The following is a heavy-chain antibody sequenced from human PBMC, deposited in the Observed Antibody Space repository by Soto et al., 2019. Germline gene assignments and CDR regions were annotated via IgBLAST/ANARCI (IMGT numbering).Heavy chain of an antibody. CDR1: GFNLRHPW. V-gene: IGHV3-15*01. J-gene: IGHJ4*02. Sequence: PGGSLRLSCVASGFNLRHPWMTCVRQASWKWLEWVGRIKRKTDGGTADYAAPVKGRATISRDDSKNTVYLQMNSLKTEDTAVYYCVRATYFSDSSGYTRCLDYWGQATLVTVSS. CDR2: IKRKTDGGTA. CDR3: VRATYFSDSSGYTRCLDY. D-gene: IGHD3-22*01.